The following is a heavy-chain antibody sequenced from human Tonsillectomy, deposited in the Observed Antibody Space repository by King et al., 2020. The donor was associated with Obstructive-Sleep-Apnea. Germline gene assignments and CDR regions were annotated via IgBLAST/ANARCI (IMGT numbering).Heavy chain of an antibody. CDR2: IYYSGST. Sequence: QLQESGPGLVKPSETLSLTCTVSGGSISNSNYYWGWIRQPPGKGLEWIGSIYYSGSTNYNPSLKSRVTISIDTSKNQFSLKLSSVTAADTAVYYCARDNRYSTYTHDGAWGQGILVTVSS. J-gene: IGHJ5*02. CDR3: ARDNRYSTYTHDGA. D-gene: IGHD2-2*02. CDR1: GGSISNSNYY. V-gene: IGHV4-39*07.